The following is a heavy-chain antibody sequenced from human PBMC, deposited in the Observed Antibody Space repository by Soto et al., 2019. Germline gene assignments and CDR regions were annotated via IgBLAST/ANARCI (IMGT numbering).Heavy chain of an antibody. D-gene: IGHD1-26*01. CDR1: GYTFTGYY. V-gene: IGHV1-2*04. CDR2: INPNSGDT. Sequence: ASVKVSCKASGYTFTGYYMHWVRQAPGQGLEWMGWINPNSGDTNYAQKFQGWVTMTSDTSASTAYMELSRLRSEDTAVYYCALTSPPTLYSGSPPLDYWGQGTLVTVSS. CDR3: ALTSPPTLYSGSPPLDY. J-gene: IGHJ4*02.